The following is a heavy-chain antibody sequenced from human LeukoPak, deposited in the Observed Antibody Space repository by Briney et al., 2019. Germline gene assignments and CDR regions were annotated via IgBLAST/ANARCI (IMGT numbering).Heavy chain of an antibody. D-gene: IGHD3-16*01. Sequence: VKVSCKASGDTFSNYAINWVRQNPGQGFEWMGGIIPLFRTANYAQKFQGRVTITADESASTAYMELNSLRSEDTAVYYCARVRLSAAALSWFDPWGQGTLVTVSS. CDR2: IIPLFRTA. J-gene: IGHJ5*02. CDR1: GDTFSNYA. V-gene: IGHV1-69*01. CDR3: ARVRLSAAALSWFDP.